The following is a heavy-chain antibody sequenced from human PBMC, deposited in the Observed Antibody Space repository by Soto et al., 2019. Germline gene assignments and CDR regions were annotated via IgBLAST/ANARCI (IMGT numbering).Heavy chain of an antibody. CDR3: ARGGITMVRGVIGWFDP. CDR2: IYHSGST. J-gene: IGHJ5*02. Sequence: QLQLQESGSGLVKPSQTLSLTCAVSGGSISSGGYSWSWIRQPPGKGLEWIGYIYHSGSTYYNPSPKSRVTISVDRSKNQFSLKLSSVTAADTAVYYCARGGITMVRGVIGWFDPWGQGTLVTVSS. D-gene: IGHD3-10*01. CDR1: GGSISSGGYS. V-gene: IGHV4-30-2*01.